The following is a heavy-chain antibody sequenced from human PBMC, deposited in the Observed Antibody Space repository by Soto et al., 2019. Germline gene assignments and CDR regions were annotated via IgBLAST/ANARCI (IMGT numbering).Heavy chain of an antibody. CDR2: INSDGSST. CDR1: GFTFSSYW. Sequence: GGSLRLSCAASGFTFSSYWMHWVRQAPGKGLVWVSRINSDGSSTSYADSVKGRFTISRDNAKNTLYLQMNSLRAEDTAVYYCARTPFWGSYHFAYFDYWGQGTLVTVSS. V-gene: IGHV3-74*01. CDR3: ARTPFWGSYHFAYFDY. D-gene: IGHD3-16*02. J-gene: IGHJ4*02.